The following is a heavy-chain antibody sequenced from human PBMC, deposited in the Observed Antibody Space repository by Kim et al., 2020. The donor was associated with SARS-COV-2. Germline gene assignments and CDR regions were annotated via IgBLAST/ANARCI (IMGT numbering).Heavy chain of an antibody. Sequence: GGSLRLSCAASGFTFSSYEMNWVRQAPGKGLEWVSYISSSGSTIYYADSVKGRFTISRDNAKNSLYLQMNSLRAEDTAVYYCALTSSGQFRFDYWGQGTLVTVSS. CDR3: ALTSSGQFRFDY. J-gene: IGHJ4*02. V-gene: IGHV3-48*03. D-gene: IGHD6-19*01. CDR2: ISSSGSTI. CDR1: GFTFSSYE.